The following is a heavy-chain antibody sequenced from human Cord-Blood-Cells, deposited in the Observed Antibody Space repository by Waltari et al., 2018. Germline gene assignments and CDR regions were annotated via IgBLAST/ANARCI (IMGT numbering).Heavy chain of an antibody. Sequence: QVTLKGSGTVLVKPTETLTLTCTVPGFSLSNARMGVSWIRQPPGKALEWLAHIFSNDEKSYSTSLKSRLTISKDTSKSQVVLTMTNMDPVDTATYYCARIRRSSSWYKDDAFDIWGQGTMVTLSS. D-gene: IGHD6-13*01. CDR2: IFSNDEK. CDR3: ARIRRSSSWYKDDAFDI. V-gene: IGHV2-26*01. CDR1: GFSLSNARMG. J-gene: IGHJ3*02.